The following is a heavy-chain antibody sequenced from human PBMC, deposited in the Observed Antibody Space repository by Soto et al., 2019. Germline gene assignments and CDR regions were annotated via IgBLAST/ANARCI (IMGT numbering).Heavy chain of an antibody. V-gene: IGHV4-30-4*01. J-gene: IGHJ5*02. CDR3: ARDRGSIVVVPAAIGAWFDP. Sequence: SETLSLTCTVSGGSISSGDYYWSWIRQPPGKGLEWIGYIYYSGSTYYNPSLKSRVTISVDTSKNQFSLKLSSVTAADTAVYYCARDRGSIVVVPAAIGAWFDPWGQGTLVTVSS. CDR2: IYYSGST. D-gene: IGHD2-2*01. CDR1: GGSISSGDYY.